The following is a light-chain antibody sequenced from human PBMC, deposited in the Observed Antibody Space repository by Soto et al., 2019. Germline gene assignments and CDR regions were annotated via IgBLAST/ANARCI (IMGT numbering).Light chain of an antibody. Sequence: QSALTQPASVSGSPGQSITISCTGTSSDVGRYNYVSWYQQHPGKAPKLMIYDVSIRPSGVSDRFSGSKSGNTASLTISGLQAEDEADYYCSSYTSSSTVVFGGGTKLTV. CDR1: SSDVGRYNY. V-gene: IGLV2-14*03. CDR2: DVS. CDR3: SSYTSSSTVV. J-gene: IGLJ3*02.